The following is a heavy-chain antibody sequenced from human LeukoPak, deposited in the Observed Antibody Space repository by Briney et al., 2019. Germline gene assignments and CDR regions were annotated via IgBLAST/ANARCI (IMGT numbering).Heavy chain of an antibody. J-gene: IGHJ3*02. CDR3: AKNPGDSEAPDAFDI. V-gene: IGHV3-30*18. CDR1: GFTFSSYG. D-gene: IGHD2-21*02. CDR2: ISYDGSNK. Sequence: PGRSLRLSCAASGFTFSSYGMHWVRQAPGKGLEWVAVISYDGSNKYYADSVKGRFTISRDNSKNTLYLQMNSLRAEDTAVYYCAKNPGDSEAPDAFDIWGQGTMVTVSS.